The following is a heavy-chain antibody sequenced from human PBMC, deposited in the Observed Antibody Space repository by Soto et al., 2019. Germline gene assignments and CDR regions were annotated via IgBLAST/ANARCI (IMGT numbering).Heavy chain of an antibody. V-gene: IGHV3-23*01. Sequence: PGGSLRLSCAASGFTFSGYAMSWVRQAPGKGLEWVSAISGSGGSTYYADSVKGRFTISRDNSKNTLYLQMNSLRAEDTAVYYCAKDARAAAGTGYYYGMDVWGQGTTVTVS. CDR1: GFTFSGYA. J-gene: IGHJ6*02. D-gene: IGHD6-13*01. CDR3: AKDARAAAGTGYYYGMDV. CDR2: ISGSGGST.